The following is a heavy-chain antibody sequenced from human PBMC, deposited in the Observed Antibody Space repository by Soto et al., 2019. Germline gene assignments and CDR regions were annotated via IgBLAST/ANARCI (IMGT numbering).Heavy chain of an antibody. CDR2: MYYTGNK. J-gene: IGHJ4*02. Sequence: SETLSLTCTVSGGSISSSTYYWDWIRQPPGKGLEWIGAMYYTGNKNYMPSLRSRVTLSVDTSKNQFSLRLTSVTAEDTAVYYCARHEGNGNVWPLDYWGQGILVTVSS. CDR1: GGSISSSTYY. D-gene: IGHD2-8*01. CDR3: ARHEGNGNVWPLDY. V-gene: IGHV4-39*01.